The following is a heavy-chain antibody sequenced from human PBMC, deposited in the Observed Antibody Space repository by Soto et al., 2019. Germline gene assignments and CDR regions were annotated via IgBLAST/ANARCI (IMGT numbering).Heavy chain of an antibody. CDR3: PTLGSCSRGRCHSPYYYYYDMDV. Sequence: DSLKISCKASGYSFTNYWVAWVRQMPGKGLEWMGIVYPDDSDTRYSPSFQGQVTISVDKSITTAYLQWSSLRASDTAMYYCPTLGSCSRGRCHSPYYYYYDMDVCGQGTSVTVS. CDR1: GYSFTNYW. J-gene: IGHJ6*02. CDR2: VYPDDSDT. D-gene: IGHD2-15*01. V-gene: IGHV5-51*01.